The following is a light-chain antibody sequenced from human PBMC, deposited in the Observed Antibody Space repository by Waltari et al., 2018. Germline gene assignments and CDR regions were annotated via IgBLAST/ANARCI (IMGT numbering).Light chain of an antibody. CDR1: QSVSRY. J-gene: IGKJ3*01. Sequence: ETVLTQSPATQSLSPGERATLSCRASQSVSRYLAWYQQKPGQAPRLLIYDASNRATGIPARFSGSGSGTDFTLTISSLEPEDFAVYYCQQRSNWLFTFGPGTKVDIK. CDR3: QQRSNWLFT. V-gene: IGKV3-11*01. CDR2: DAS.